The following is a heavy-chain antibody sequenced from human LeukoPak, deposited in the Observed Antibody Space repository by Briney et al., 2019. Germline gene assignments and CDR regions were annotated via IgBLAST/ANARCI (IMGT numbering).Heavy chain of an antibody. CDR2: INQDGSGE. CDR3: TRGDL. V-gene: IGHV3-7*01. CDR1: GFTFSSYW. Sequence: HPGGSLRLYCVASGFTFSSYWMSWVRQAPGKGLEWVANINQDGSGEYYVDSVKGRFTISRDNAKSSLSLQMNSLRDEDTAVYYCTRGDLWGQGTLVTVSS. J-gene: IGHJ4*02.